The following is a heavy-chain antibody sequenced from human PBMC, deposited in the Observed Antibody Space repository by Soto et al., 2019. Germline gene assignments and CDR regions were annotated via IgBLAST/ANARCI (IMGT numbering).Heavy chain of an antibody. V-gene: IGHV4-61*08. Sequence: SETLSLTCTVAGASVSSGGFSWSWIRQPPGKGLEWIGSISYSGSTTYYPSLRSRVTISVDTSKNQFSLRLNSVTAADTAIYFCAGVTFLIVGSVFSTPFDFWGQGTLVTVSS. CDR1: GASVSSGGFS. CDR2: ISYSGST. J-gene: IGHJ4*02. D-gene: IGHD1-26*01. CDR3: AGVTFLIVGSVFSTPFDF.